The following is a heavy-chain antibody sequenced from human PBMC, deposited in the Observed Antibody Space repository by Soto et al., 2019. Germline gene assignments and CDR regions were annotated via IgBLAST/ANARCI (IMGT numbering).Heavy chain of an antibody. J-gene: IGHJ6*02. V-gene: IGHV4-59*01. D-gene: IGHD1-26*01. CDR2: IYYSGST. CDR3: ARDRSGSYPLFMDV. CDR1: AGSISSYY. Sequence: PSETLSLTCTVSAGSISSYYWSWIRQPPGKGLEWIGYIYYSGSTNYNPSLKSRVTISVDTSKNQFSLKLSSVTAADTAVYYCARDRSGSYPLFMDVWGQGTTVTVSS.